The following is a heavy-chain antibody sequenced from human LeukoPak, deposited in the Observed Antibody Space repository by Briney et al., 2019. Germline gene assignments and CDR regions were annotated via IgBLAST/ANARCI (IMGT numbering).Heavy chain of an antibody. CDR1: GYTFTSYY. D-gene: IGHD2-2*01. CDR2: INPSGGST. V-gene: IGHV1-46*01. CDR3: AREDFVVVPAALDL. Sequence: ASVKVSCKASGYTFTSYYMHWVRHAPGQGLEWMGIINPSGGSTSYAQKFQGRVTMTRDMSTSTVYMELSSLRSEDTAVYYCAREDFVVVPAALDLWGRGTLVTVSP. J-gene: IGHJ2*01.